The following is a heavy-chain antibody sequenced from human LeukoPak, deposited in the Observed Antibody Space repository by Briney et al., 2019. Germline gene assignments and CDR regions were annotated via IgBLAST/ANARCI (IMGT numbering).Heavy chain of an antibody. J-gene: IGHJ6*03. CDR2: IKQDGSEK. CDR1: GFTFSSYW. CDR3: AREPVGATVHYYYMDV. Sequence: GGSLRLSCAASGFTFSSYWMSWVRQAPGKGLEWVANIKQDGSEKYYVDSVKGRFTISRDNAKKSLYLQMNSLRVDDTAVYYCAREPVGATVHYYYMDVWGKGTTVTVSS. D-gene: IGHD1-26*01. V-gene: IGHV3-7*01.